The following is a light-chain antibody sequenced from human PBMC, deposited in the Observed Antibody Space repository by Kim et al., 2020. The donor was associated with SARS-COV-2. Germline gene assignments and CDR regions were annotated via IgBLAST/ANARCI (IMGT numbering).Light chain of an antibody. J-gene: IGLJ2*01. V-gene: IGLV3-21*04. Sequence: PGKAAGITCGGNHIGSKSLHWYQQVPGQAPVLVIYYDSDRPSGIPARFSGSNSENTATLTISRVEAGDEADYYCQVWDSSSDHVVFGGGTQLTVL. CDR3: QVWDSSSDHVV. CDR1: HIGSKS. CDR2: YDS.